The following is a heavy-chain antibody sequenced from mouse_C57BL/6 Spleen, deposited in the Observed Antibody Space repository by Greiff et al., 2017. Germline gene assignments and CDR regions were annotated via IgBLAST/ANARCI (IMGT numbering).Heavy chain of an antibody. CDR2: ISSGSSTI. CDR3: ARPYYDYGAMDY. V-gene: IGHV5-17*01. D-gene: IGHD2-4*01. CDR1: GFTFSDYG. Sequence: EVKLMESGGGLVKPGGSLKLSCAASGFTFSDYGMHWVRQAPEKGLEWVAYISSGSSTIYYADTVKGRFTISRDNAKNTLFLQLTSLRSEDTAMYYCARPYYDYGAMDYWGQGTSVTVSS. J-gene: IGHJ4*01.